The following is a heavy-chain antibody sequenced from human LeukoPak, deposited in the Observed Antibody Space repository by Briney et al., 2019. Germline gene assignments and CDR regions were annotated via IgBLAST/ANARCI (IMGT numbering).Heavy chain of an antibody. CDR1: GFTFSSYS. Sequence: PGGSLRLSCAASGFTFSSYSMNWVRQAPGKGLEWVSSISSSSSYIYYADSVKGRFTISRDNAKNSLYLQMNSLGAEDTAVYYCARESRVGGDAFDIWGQGTMVTVSS. J-gene: IGHJ3*02. D-gene: IGHD1-26*01. V-gene: IGHV3-21*01. CDR3: ARESRVGGDAFDI. CDR2: ISSSSSYI.